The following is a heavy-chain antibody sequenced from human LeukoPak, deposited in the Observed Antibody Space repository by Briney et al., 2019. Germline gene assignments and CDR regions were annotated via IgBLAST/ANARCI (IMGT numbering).Heavy chain of an antibody. Sequence: GGSLRLSCAASGFTFSSYAMSWVRQAPGKGLEWVSAISGSGGSTYYADSVKGRFTISRDNSKNTLYLQMNSLRAEDTAVYYCARSFGAPYHFDYWGQGTLVTVSS. V-gene: IGHV3-23*01. CDR3: ARSFGAPYHFDY. CDR1: GFTFSSYA. J-gene: IGHJ4*02. CDR2: ISGSGGST. D-gene: IGHD3-3*01.